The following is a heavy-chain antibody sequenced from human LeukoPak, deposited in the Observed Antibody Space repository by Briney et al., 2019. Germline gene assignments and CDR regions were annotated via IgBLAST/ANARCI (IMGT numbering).Heavy chain of an antibody. D-gene: IGHD6-13*01. CDR1: GFTFDDYA. V-gene: IGHV3-9*01. Sequence: GRSLRLSCAASGFTFDDYAMHWVRQAPGKGLEWVSGISWNSGSIGYADSVKGRFTISRDNAKNSLYLQMNSLRAEDTALYYCAKDRVAAAGTVYDYWGQGTLVTVSS. CDR3: AKDRVAAAGTVYDY. J-gene: IGHJ4*02. CDR2: ISWNSGSI.